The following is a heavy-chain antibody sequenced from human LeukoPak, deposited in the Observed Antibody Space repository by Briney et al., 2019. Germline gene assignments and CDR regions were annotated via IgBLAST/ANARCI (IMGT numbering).Heavy chain of an antibody. CDR3: AKDLSRSGSYYFDY. CDR1: GFTFSNYA. CDR2: IRYDGSNK. D-gene: IGHD3-10*01. V-gene: IGHV3-30*02. Sequence: GSLRLSSAASGFTFSNYAMGRVREAPGKGLEWMAFIRYDGSNKYYADSVRGRFTISRDNSKNTLYLQMNSLRAEDTAVYYCAKDLSRSGSYYFDYWGQGTLVTVSS. J-gene: IGHJ4*02.